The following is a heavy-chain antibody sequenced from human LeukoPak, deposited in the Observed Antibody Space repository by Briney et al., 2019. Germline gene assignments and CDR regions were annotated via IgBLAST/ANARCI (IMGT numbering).Heavy chain of an antibody. CDR1: GFTFSSYG. CDR3: AREKWDSEFDY. J-gene: IGHJ4*02. Sequence: GGSLRLSCAASGFTFSSYGMHWVRQAPGKGLEWVAFIQYDGSKKYYADSVKGRFTISRDNSKNTLYLQMNSLRAEDTAVYYCAREKWDSEFDYWGQGTLVTVSS. D-gene: IGHD1-26*01. V-gene: IGHV3-30*02. CDR2: IQYDGSKK.